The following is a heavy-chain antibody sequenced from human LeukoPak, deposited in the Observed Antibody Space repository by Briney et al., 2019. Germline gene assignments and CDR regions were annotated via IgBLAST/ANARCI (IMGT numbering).Heavy chain of an antibody. Sequence: ASVKVSCKASGYTFTSYYMHWVRQAPGQGLEWMGIINPSGGSTSYAQKFQGRVTMTRDTSTSTVYMELSSLRSEDTAVYYCARDPEVPYCSGGSCYSGWFDPWGQGTLVTVSS. CDR1: GYTFTSYY. CDR2: INPSGGST. V-gene: IGHV1-46*01. CDR3: ARDPEVPYCSGGSCYSGWFDP. D-gene: IGHD2-15*01. J-gene: IGHJ5*02.